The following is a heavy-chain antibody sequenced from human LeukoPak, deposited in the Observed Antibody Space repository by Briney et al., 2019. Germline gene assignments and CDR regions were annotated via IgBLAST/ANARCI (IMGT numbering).Heavy chain of an antibody. CDR2: ISWNSGSI. CDR1: GFTFDDYA. V-gene: IGHV3-9*01. J-gene: IGHJ6*02. CDR3: VKDVGNYYYGMDV. D-gene: IGHD7-27*01. Sequence: GGSLRLSCAASGFTFDDYAMHWVRQAPGKGLEWVSGISWNSGSIGYADSVKGRFTISRDNAKNSLYLQMNSLRAEDTALYYCVKDVGNYYYGMDVWGQGTTVTVSS.